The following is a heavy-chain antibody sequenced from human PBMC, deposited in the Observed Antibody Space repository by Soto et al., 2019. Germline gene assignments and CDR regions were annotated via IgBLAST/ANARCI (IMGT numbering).Heavy chain of an antibody. J-gene: IGHJ6*02. D-gene: IGHD2-15*01. V-gene: IGHV5-51*03. CDR3: ASLHCSGGDCSSLYYHALEV. CDR2: VFPDDSDT. CDR1: GYSFTTYW. Sequence: EVQLVQSGAEVKKPGESLKISCKASGYSFTTYWIGWVRQMPGKGLEWMGIVFPDDSDTRYSPSFQGQVTISADKSITTAYLQWSSLKASDTAIYYCASLHCSGGDCSSLYYHALEVWGQGTTVTVSS.